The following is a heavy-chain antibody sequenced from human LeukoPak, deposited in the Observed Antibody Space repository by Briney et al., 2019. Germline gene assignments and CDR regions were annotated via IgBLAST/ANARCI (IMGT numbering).Heavy chain of an antibody. CDR1: GFTFSGYR. CDR3: ASLHPLIAVAGTGFDY. V-gene: IGHV3-7*01. Sequence: GGSLRLSCAASGFTFSGYRMNWVRQAPGKGLEWVANIKQDGSEKYYVDSVKGRFTISRDNAKNSLYLQMNSLRAEDTAVYYCASLHPLIAVAGTGFDYWGQGTLVTVSS. J-gene: IGHJ4*02. D-gene: IGHD6-19*01. CDR2: IKQDGSEK.